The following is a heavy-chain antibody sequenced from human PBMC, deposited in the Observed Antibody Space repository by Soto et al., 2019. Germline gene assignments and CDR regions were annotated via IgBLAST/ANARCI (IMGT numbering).Heavy chain of an antibody. J-gene: IGHJ5*02. V-gene: IGHV4-59*04. Sequence: SETLSLTCTVSGGSINSYYWSWIRQPPGKGLEWIGYIYYSGSTYYNPSLKSRVTISVDTSKNQFSLKLSSVTAADTAVYYCASPKIAFYNWFDPWGQGTLVTVS. CDR2: IYYSGST. D-gene: IGHD3-3*02. CDR3: ASPKIAFYNWFDP. CDR1: GGSINSYY.